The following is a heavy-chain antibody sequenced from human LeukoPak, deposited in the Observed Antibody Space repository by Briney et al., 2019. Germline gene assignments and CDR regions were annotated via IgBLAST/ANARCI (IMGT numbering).Heavy chain of an antibody. V-gene: IGHV1-8*03. CDR3: ARVRFGEFIDY. Sequence: ASVKVSCKASGYTFTGYYMHWVRQAPGQGPEWMGWMNPNSGNTGYAQKFQGRVTITRDTSASTAYMELSSLRSEDMAVYYCARVRFGEFIDYWGQGTLVTVSS. D-gene: IGHD3-10*01. CDR2: MNPNSGNT. CDR1: GYTFTGYY. J-gene: IGHJ4*02.